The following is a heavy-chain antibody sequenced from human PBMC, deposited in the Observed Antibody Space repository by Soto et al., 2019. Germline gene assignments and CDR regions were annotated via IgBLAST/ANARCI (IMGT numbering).Heavy chain of an antibody. J-gene: IGHJ5*02. CDR3: ARDPTSYGSSWPDWFDP. D-gene: IGHD6-13*01. V-gene: IGHV3-23*01. Sequence: GGSLRLSCAASGFTFSSYAMSWVRQAPGKGLEWVSAISGSGGSTYYADSVKGRFTISRDNSKNTLYLQMNSLRAEDTAVYYCARDPTSYGSSWPDWFDPWGQGTLVTVSS. CDR2: ISGSGGST. CDR1: GFTFSSYA.